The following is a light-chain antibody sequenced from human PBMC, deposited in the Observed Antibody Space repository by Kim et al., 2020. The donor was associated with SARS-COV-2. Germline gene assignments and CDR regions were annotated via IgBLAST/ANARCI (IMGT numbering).Light chain of an antibody. V-gene: IGKV1-33*01. Sequence: DIQMTQSPSSLSASVGDRVTITCQASQDISNYLNWYQQKPGKAPKLLIYDASNLETGVPSRFSGSGSGTDFTFTISSLQPEDIATYYCQQYDHLHSYSFGQGTKLEI. CDR1: QDISNY. CDR2: DAS. J-gene: IGKJ2*03. CDR3: QQYDHLHSYS.